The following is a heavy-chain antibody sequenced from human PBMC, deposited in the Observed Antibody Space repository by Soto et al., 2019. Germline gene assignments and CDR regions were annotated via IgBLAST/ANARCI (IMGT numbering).Heavy chain of an antibody. V-gene: IGHV3-20*01. Sequence: GGSLRLSCAASGFTFDDYGMSWVRQAPGKGLEWVSGINWNGGSTGYADSVKGRFTISRDNAKNSLYLQMNSLRAEDTALYHCARVNGTIFGVVIPPYYYMDVWGKGTTVTVSS. CDR3: ARVNGTIFGVVIPPYYYMDV. D-gene: IGHD3-3*01. J-gene: IGHJ6*03. CDR2: INWNGGST. CDR1: GFTFDDYG.